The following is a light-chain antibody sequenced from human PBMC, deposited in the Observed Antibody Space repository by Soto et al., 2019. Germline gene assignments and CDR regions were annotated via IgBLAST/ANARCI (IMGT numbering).Light chain of an antibody. CDR2: DVN. J-gene: IGLJ2*01. CDR1: SSDVGAYNY. V-gene: IGLV2-14*01. Sequence: QSALTQPASVSGSPGQSIAISCTGTSSDVGAYNYVSWYQQHPGKVPKLIIFDVNNRPSGVSSRFSGSKSGNTASLTISGLQAEDEDDYYCSSYTGSNSLVVFGGGTKVTVL. CDR3: SSYTGSNSLVV.